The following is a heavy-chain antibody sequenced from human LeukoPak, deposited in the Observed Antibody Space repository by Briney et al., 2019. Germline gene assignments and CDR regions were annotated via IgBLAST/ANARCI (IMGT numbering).Heavy chain of an antibody. CDR1: GGSISSYY. CDR2: IYSSGST. Sequence: SETLSLTCTVSGGSISSYYWSWIRQPAWKGLEWIGRIYSSGSTNYNPSLKSRLTMSVDTSKNQFSLKLTSVTAADTATYYCARETASQRRAFDIWGQGTMVTVSS. V-gene: IGHV4-4*07. J-gene: IGHJ3*02. CDR3: ARETASQRRAFDI. D-gene: IGHD5-18*01.